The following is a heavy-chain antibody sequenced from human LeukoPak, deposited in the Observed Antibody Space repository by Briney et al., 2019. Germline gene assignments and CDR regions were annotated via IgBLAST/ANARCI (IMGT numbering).Heavy chain of an antibody. CDR2: INPNSGGT. Sequence: ASVKVSCKASGYTFTGYYMHWVRQAPGQGLEWMGWINPNSGGTNYAQKFQGRVTMTRDTSISTAYMELSRLRSDDTAVYYCARGPTRGPSLRGYYMDVRGKGTTVTVSS. J-gene: IGHJ6*03. CDR1: GYTFTGYY. V-gene: IGHV1-2*02. CDR3: ARGPTRGPSLRGYYMDV. D-gene: IGHD3-10*01.